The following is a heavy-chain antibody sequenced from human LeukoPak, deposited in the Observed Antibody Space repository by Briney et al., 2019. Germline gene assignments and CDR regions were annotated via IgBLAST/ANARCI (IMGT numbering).Heavy chain of an antibody. J-gene: IGHJ4*02. CDR2: INWNGGST. V-gene: IGHV3-20*04. CDR3: ARVVEMATIYYFDY. CDR1: GFTFDDYG. Sequence: GGSLRLSCAASGFTFDDYGMSWVRQAPGKGLEWVSGINWNGGSTGYADSVKGRFTISRDNAKNSLYLQMNSLRAEDTALYYCARVVEMATIYYFDYWGQGTLVTVSS. D-gene: IGHD5-24*01.